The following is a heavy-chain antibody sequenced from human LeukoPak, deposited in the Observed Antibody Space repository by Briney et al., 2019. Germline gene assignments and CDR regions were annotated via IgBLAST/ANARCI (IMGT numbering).Heavy chain of an antibody. CDR1: GYTFSGTGWY. CDR2: IHPNNGDT. J-gene: IGHJ4*02. CDR3: ARDGPAQMVDLDY. Sequence: ASVTVSCKASGYTFSGTGWYLYWLRQAPGQGLECMGWIHPNNGDTAYAQKFEGRVAMTRDTSISTAYMELRRLRPDDTAVYFCARDGPAQMVDLDYWGQGTLVTVSS. D-gene: IGHD3-10*01. V-gene: IGHV1-2*02.